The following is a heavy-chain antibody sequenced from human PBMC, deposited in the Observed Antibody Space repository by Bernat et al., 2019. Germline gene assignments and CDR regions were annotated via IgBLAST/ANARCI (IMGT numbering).Heavy chain of an antibody. Sequence: QVQLVESGGGVVQPGRSLRLSCAASGFTFSSYAMHWVRQAPGKGLEWVAVISYDGSNKYYADSVKGRFTISRDNSKNTLYLQMNSLRADDTAVYYCARDHDYGDYVFDYWGQGTLVTVSS. CDR2: ISYDGSNK. J-gene: IGHJ4*02. V-gene: IGHV3-30-3*01. D-gene: IGHD4-17*01. CDR3: ARDHDYGDYVFDY. CDR1: GFTFSSYA.